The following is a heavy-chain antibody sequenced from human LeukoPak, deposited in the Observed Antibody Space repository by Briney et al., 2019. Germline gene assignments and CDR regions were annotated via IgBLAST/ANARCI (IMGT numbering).Heavy chain of an antibody. J-gene: IGHJ4*02. CDR2: ISSYNGNT. V-gene: IGHV1-18*01. D-gene: IGHD5-18*01. CDR3: ARALQGGYSYDYGY. Sequence: ASVKVSCKASGYTFTSYGISWVRQAPGQGLEWMGWISSYNGNTNYAQKFQGRVTMTTDTSTSTAYMELRSLRSDDTAVYYCARALQGGYSYDYGYWGQGTLVTVSS. CDR1: GYTFTSYG.